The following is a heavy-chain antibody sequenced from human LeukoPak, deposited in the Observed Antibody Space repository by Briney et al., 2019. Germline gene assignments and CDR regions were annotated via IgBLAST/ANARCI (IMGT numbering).Heavy chain of an antibody. CDR1: GYTFSGYY. Sequence: ASVTVSCKASGYTFSGYYMHWVRQAPGQGLEWMGWINPNSGGTNYAQKFQGRVTMTRDTSITTAYMELSSLRSDDTAVYYCARDDSYYGSGSMYWGQGTLVTVSS. CDR3: ARDDSYYGSGSMY. D-gene: IGHD3-10*01. CDR2: INPNSGGT. J-gene: IGHJ4*02. V-gene: IGHV1-2*02.